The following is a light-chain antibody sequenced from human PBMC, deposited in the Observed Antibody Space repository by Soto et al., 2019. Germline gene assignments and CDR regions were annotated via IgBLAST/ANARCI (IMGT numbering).Light chain of an antibody. J-gene: IGKJ1*01. CDR2: KAS. V-gene: IGKV1-5*03. CDR3: QQYSVYSRT. CDR1: QSILSW. Sequence: DIQMTQSPSTLSASVGDRVTITCRASQSILSWLAWYQHKPGKAPKVLIYKASSIESGVPSRFSGSGSGTEFTLTISSLQPDDFATYYCQQYSVYSRTFGQGTKVEIK.